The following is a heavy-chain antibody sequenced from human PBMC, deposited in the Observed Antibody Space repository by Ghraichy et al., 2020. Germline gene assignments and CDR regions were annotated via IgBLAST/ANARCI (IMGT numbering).Heavy chain of an antibody. V-gene: IGHV3-66*01. J-gene: IGHJ4*02. D-gene: IGHD3-16*01. CDR2: IWSGGST. CDR3: AREGLGGGHYFDY. Sequence: GESLRLSCAVSGFTVNSHYMTWVRQAPGKGLEWVSVIWSGGSTFYADSAKGRFTISRDDSKGTLYLHMNSLRAEDTAVYYCAREGLGGGHYFDYWGQGTLVTVSS. CDR1: GFTVNSHY.